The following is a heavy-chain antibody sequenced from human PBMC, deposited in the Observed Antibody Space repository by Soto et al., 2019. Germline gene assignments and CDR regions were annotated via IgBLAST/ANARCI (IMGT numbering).Heavy chain of an antibody. CDR2: ISGSGGST. J-gene: IGHJ4*02. CDR3: AKRVRSDHRPYYFDY. V-gene: IGHV3-23*01. CDR1: GFTFSSYA. Sequence: GGSLRLSCAASGFTFSSYAMSWVRQAPGKGLEWVSAISGSGGSTYYADSVKGRFTISRDNSKNTLYLQMNSLRAEDTAVYYCAKRVRSDHRPYYFDYWGQGTLVTVSS. D-gene: IGHD3-3*01.